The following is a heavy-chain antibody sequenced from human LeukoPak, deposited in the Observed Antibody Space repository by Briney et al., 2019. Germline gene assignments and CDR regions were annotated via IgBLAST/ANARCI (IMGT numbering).Heavy chain of an antibody. CDR2: IYYSGST. Sequence: SETLSLTCTVSGGSISSYYWSWIRQPPGKGLEWIGYIYYSGSTNYNPSLKSRVTISVDTSKNQFSLKLSSVTAADTAVYYCARVGGTTRFWFDPWGQGTLVTVSS. CDR1: GGSISSYY. D-gene: IGHD1-7*01. J-gene: IGHJ5*02. CDR3: ARVGGTTRFWFDP. V-gene: IGHV4-59*08.